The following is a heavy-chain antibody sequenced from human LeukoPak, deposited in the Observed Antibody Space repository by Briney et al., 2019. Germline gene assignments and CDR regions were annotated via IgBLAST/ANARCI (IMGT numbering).Heavy chain of an antibody. CDR2: IYYSGST. CDR3: ARTVDTAAFDY. D-gene: IGHD5-18*01. CDR1: CGSISSYY. Sequence: PSETLSLTCTVSCGSISSYYWSWIRQPPGKGLEWIGYIYYSGSTNYNPSLKSRVTISVDTSKNQFSLKLSSVTAADTAVYYCARTVDTAAFDYWGQGTLVTVSS. V-gene: IGHV4-59*08. J-gene: IGHJ4*02.